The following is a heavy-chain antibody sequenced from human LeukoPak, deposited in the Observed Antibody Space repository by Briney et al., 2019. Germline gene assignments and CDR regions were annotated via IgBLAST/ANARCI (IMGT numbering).Heavy chain of an antibody. D-gene: IGHD3-16*02. CDR3: ARDVTYTFGGVIVIWYFDY. CDR2: IIPILGIA. J-gene: IGHJ4*02. V-gene: IGHV1-69*04. Sequence: SVKVSCKASGGAFSSYAISWVRQAPGQGLEWMGRIIPILGIANYAQKFQGRVTITADKSTSTAYKELSSLRSEDTAVYYCARDVTYTFGGVIVIWYFDYWGQGTLVTVSS. CDR1: GGAFSSYA.